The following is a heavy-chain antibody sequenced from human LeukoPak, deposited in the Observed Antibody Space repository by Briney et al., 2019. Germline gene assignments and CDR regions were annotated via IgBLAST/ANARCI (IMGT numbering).Heavy chain of an antibody. Sequence: SVKVSCKASGGTFSSYAISWVRQAPGQGLEWMGGIIPIFGTANYAQKFQGRVTITADKSTSTAYMELSSLRSEDTAVYYCARGGIAAAPDYYYYYYMDVWGKGTTVTISS. CDR2: IIPIFGTA. CDR1: GGTFSSYA. V-gene: IGHV1-69*06. J-gene: IGHJ6*03. D-gene: IGHD6-13*01. CDR3: ARGGIAAAPDYYYYYYMDV.